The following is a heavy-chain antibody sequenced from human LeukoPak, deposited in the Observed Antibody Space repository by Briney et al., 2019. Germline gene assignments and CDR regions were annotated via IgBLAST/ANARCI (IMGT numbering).Heavy chain of an antibody. D-gene: IGHD3-9*01. CDR1: GFTFSNAW. V-gene: IGHV3-15*01. CDR3: TTGNYDILTGYYNFDY. Sequence: GGSLRLSCAVSGFTFSNAWMSWVRQAPGKGLEWVGRIKSKTDGGTTDYAAPVKGRFTISRDDSKDTLYLQMNSLKTEDTAVYYCTTGNYDILTGYYNFDYWGQGTLVTVSS. J-gene: IGHJ4*02. CDR2: IKSKTDGGTT.